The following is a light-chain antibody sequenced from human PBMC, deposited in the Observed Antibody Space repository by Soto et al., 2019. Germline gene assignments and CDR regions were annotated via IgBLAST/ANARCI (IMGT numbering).Light chain of an antibody. CDR3: QQYGSSPPYT. Sequence: EILLTQSPGTLSLSPGERATLYCRASQSVSSSYLARYQQKTGQAPRPLIYGASSRATGIPDRFSGSGSGTDFTLTISRLEPEDFAVYYCQQYGSSPPYTFGQGTKLEIK. CDR1: QSVSSSY. CDR2: GAS. J-gene: IGKJ2*01. V-gene: IGKV3-20*01.